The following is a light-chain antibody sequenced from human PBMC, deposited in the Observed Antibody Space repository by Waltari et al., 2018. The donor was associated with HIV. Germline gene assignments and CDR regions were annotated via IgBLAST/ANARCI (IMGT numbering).Light chain of an antibody. CDR2: GVN. J-gene: IGLJ3*02. CDR3: CSYAGSNIHWV. CDR1: HRYVNNYNS. V-gene: IGLV2-11*01. Sequence: QSALTQPRSVSGSPGQSVTISCTGTHRYVNNYNSVSWYQHHPGEAPKLVTFGVNKRPSGVPDRFSGSNSGNTASLTISGLQAEDEGHYYCCSYAGSNIHWVFGGGTKLTVL.